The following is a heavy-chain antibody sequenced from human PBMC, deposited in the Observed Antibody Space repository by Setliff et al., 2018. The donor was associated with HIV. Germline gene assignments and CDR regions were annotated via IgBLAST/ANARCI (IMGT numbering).Heavy chain of an antibody. CDR3: ARLRYSVFDY. Sequence: SETLSLTCTVSGDSISSGDYCWNWIRQPAGKGLEWIGRIYTSGSTNYNPSLKSRVTMSVDTSKNQFSLKLSSVTAADTAVYYCARLRYSVFDYWGHGTLVTVSS. J-gene: IGHJ4*01. D-gene: IGHD3-9*01. CDR2: IYTSGST. CDR1: GDSISSGDYC. V-gene: IGHV4-61*02.